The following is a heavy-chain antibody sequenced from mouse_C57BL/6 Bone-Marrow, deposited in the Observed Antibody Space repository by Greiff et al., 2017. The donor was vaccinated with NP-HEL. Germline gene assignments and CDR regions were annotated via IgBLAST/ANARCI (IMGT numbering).Heavy chain of an antibody. V-gene: IGHV1-72*01. Sequence: QVQLQQPGAELVKPGASVKLSRKASGYTFTSYLMHWGKQRPGRGLEWIGRIEPNSGGTKYNEKFKSKATLTVDKPSSTAYMQLNSPSSEDSAVYSCARYYYGSSSFDYWGQGTTLTVSS. CDR3: ARYYYGSSSFDY. D-gene: IGHD1-1*01. J-gene: IGHJ2*01. CDR2: IEPNSGGT. CDR1: GYTFTSYL.